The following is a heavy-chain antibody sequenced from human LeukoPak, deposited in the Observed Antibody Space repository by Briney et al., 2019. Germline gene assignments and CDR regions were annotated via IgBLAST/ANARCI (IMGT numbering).Heavy chain of an antibody. D-gene: IGHD1-26*01. V-gene: IGHV3-30*02. CDR2: IRDDGSNK. CDR3: AKDEGGGAFDI. Sequence: GGSLRLSCAASGFTFISYGMHWVRQAPGKGLGWVAFIRDDGSNKYTPYTVEGRFTISRDDFKNTLYPQMNGLRAEDTAVYYCAKDEGGGAFDIWGQGTMVTVSS. CDR1: GFTFISYG. J-gene: IGHJ3*02.